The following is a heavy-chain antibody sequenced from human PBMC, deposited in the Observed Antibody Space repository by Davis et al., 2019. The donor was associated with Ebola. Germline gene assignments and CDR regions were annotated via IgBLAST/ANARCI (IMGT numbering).Heavy chain of an antibody. CDR1: GFTFSSYA. Sequence: GESLKISCSASGFTFSSYAMHWVRQAPGKGLEYVSAISSNGGSTYYADSVKGRFTISRDNSKNTLYLQMSSLNAEDTAVYYCARDSGGGFDYWGQGTLVTVSS. CDR3: ARDSGGGFDY. D-gene: IGHD3-10*01. J-gene: IGHJ4*02. V-gene: IGHV3-64D*08. CDR2: ISSNGGST.